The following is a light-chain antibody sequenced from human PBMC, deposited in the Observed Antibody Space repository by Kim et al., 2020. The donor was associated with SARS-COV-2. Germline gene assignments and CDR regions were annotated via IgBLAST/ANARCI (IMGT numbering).Light chain of an antibody. V-gene: IGKV3-20*01. CDR1: QSVGSNY. CDR3: PQYGDSPDT. J-gene: IGKJ2*01. CDR2: GAS. Sequence: PGEIATLSCRASQSVGSNYLAWYQQKPGQAPRLVMYGASSRATDIPDRFSGSGSGTDFTLTINRLEPEAFAVYYCPQYGDSPDTFGQGTKLE.